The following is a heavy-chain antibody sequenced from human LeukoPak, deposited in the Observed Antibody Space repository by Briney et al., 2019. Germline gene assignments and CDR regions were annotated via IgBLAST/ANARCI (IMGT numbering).Heavy chain of an antibody. Sequence: GASVKVSCKASGYTFTGYYMHWVRQAPGQGLEWMGWINPNSGGKEYAQKFQGRVTMTRDTPISTVYMELSRLTSDDTAVHYCARDRDGYNQLDYWGQGTLVTVSS. CDR1: GYTFTGYY. V-gene: IGHV1-2*02. J-gene: IGHJ4*02. CDR3: ARDRDGYNQLDY. D-gene: IGHD5-24*01. CDR2: INPNSGGK.